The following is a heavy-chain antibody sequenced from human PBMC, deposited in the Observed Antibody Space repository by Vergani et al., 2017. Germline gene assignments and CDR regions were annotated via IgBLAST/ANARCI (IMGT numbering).Heavy chain of an antibody. D-gene: IGHD3-10*01. Sequence: EVQLVESGGGIVKPGGSLRLSCVASGFSFRNAWMNWVRRTPGKGLEWVGRIKSKTDGGTTDYAAPVKGRFTISRDDSKNTLYLQMNSLKTEDTAVYYCTTGTEKVRGESRYYYYGMDVWGQGTTVTVSS. V-gene: IGHV3-15*01. CDR3: TTGTEKVRGESRYYYYGMDV. J-gene: IGHJ6*02. CDR1: GFSFRNAW. CDR2: IKSKTDGGTT.